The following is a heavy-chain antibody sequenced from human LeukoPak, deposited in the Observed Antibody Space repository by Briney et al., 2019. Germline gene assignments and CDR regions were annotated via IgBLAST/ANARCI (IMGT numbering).Heavy chain of an antibody. CDR3: ARSPGFSVPHSYDFHDY. CDR1: GYTFTSYY. CDR2: INPSGGST. D-gene: IGHD3-3*01. Sequence: ASVKVSCKASGYTFTSYYMHWVRQAPGQGLEWMGIINPSGGSTSYAQKFQGRVTMTRDTSTSTVYMELSSLRSEDTAVYYCARSPGFSVPHSYDFHDYWGQGTLVTVSS. J-gene: IGHJ4*02. V-gene: IGHV1-46*03.